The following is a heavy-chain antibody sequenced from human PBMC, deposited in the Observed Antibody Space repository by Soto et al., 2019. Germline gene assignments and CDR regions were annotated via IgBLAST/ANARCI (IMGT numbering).Heavy chain of an antibody. CDR3: TTEPYDYYYYYYGMDV. V-gene: IGHV3-15*01. J-gene: IGHJ6*02. D-gene: IGHD5-12*01. CDR1: GFTFSNAW. Sequence: EVQLVESGGGLVKPGGSLRLSCAASGFTFSNAWMSWVRQAPGKGLEWVGRIKSKTDGGTTDYAAPVKGRFTISRDDSKNTLYLQMNSLKTEDTAVYYCTTEPYDYYYYYYGMDVWGQGTTVTVSS. CDR2: IKSKTDGGTT.